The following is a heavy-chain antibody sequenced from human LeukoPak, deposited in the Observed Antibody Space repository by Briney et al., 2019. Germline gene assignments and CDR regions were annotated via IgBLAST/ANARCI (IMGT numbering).Heavy chain of an antibody. D-gene: IGHD5-18*01. CDR2: IYYSGST. Sequence: SSETLSLTCTVSGGSISSYYWSWIRQPPGKGLEWIGYIYYSGSTNYNPSLKSRVTISVDTSKNQFSLKLSSVTAADTAVYYCASSGYSYGVYYFDYWGQGTLVTVSS. V-gene: IGHV4-59*01. CDR3: ASSGYSYGVYYFDY. J-gene: IGHJ4*02. CDR1: GGSISSYY.